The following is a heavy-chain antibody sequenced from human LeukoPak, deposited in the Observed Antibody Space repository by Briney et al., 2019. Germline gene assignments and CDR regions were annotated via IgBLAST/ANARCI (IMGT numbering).Heavy chain of an antibody. CDR2: IYYSGST. CDR3: ARTHRVGYKGSWFDP. CDR1: GGSISSYY. Sequence: SETLSLTCTVSGGSISSYYWSWIRQPPGKGLEWIGYIYYSGSTNYNPSLKSRVTISVDTSKNQFSLKLSSVTAADTAVYYCARTHRVGYKGSWFDPWGQGTLVTVSS. D-gene: IGHD2-2*02. J-gene: IGHJ5*02. V-gene: IGHV4-59*01.